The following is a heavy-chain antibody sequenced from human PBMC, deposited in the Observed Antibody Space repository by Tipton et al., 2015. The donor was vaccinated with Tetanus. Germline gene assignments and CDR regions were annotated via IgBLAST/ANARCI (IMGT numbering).Heavy chain of an antibody. Sequence: SLRLSCKASGFTFSDHSMHWVRQAPGKGLEWVSAISSSSSYIYYADSVKGRLTISRDNATNSVSLHMDSLRAEDTALYHCARGLTQTYYDPSGDGFDFWGQGTTVPVSS. V-gene: IGHV3-21*04. J-gene: IGHJ3*01. CDR1: GFTFSDHS. D-gene: IGHD3-22*01. CDR2: ISSSSSYI. CDR3: ARGLTQTYYDPSGDGFDF.